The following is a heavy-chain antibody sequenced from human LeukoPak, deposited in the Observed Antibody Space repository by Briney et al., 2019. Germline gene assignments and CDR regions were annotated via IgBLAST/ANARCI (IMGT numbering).Heavy chain of an antibody. CDR2: ISSNGGST. CDR1: GFTFRSYA. J-gene: IGHJ4*02. Sequence: GGSLRFSCAASGFTFRSYAMHWVRQAPGKGLEYVSAISSNGGSTYYANSVKGRFTISRDNSKNTLYLQMGSLRAEDMAVYYCARHPDGGYYDYWGQGTLVTVSS. V-gene: IGHV3-64*01. CDR3: ARHPDGGYYDY. D-gene: IGHD3-22*01.